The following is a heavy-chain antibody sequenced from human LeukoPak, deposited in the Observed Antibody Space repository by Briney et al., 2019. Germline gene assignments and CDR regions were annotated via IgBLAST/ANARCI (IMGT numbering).Heavy chain of an antibody. CDR3: AANSADYNTLGSSYKV. D-gene: IGHD3-10*01. V-gene: IGHV4-34*01. J-gene: IGHJ4*02. CDR2: INHSGST. CDR1: GGSFSGYY. Sequence: SETLSLTCAVYGGSFSGYYWSWIRQPPGKGLEWIGEINHSGSTNYNPSLKSRVTISVDTSKNQFSLKLSSVTAADTAVFYCAANSADYNTLGSSYKVWGQGTLVTVSS.